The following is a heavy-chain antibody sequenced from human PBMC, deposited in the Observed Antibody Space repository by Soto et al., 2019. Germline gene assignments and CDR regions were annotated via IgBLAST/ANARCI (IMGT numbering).Heavy chain of an antibody. Sequence: QVLLQEPGPGLVKPSGTLSLTCTVSGGSVTTSKWWSWVRQTPGKGLEWIGEAYHSGTTNYNPSLEGRVTISVDKSNNPFSLRLTSVTAADTAIYFCARARVTVAARPDAFDVWGQGTLVTVSS. D-gene: IGHD6-6*01. CDR3: ARARVTVAARPDAFDV. V-gene: IGHV4-4*02. CDR1: GGSVTTSKW. J-gene: IGHJ3*01. CDR2: AYHSGTT.